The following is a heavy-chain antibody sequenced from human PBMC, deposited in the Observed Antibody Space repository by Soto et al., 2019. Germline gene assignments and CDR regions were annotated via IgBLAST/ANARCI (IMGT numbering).Heavy chain of an antibody. CDR1: GYTFTSYA. J-gene: IGHJ4*02. D-gene: IGHD2-21*02. CDR2: INAGNGNT. CDR3: ARSIVVVTALDY. Sequence: QVQLVQSGAEVKKPGASVKVSCKASGYTFTSYAMHWVRQAPGQRLEWMGWINAGNGNTKYSQKFQGRVTITWDTSASTAYMEMSSLRSEDTAVYYCARSIVVVTALDYWGQGTLVTVSS. V-gene: IGHV1-3*01.